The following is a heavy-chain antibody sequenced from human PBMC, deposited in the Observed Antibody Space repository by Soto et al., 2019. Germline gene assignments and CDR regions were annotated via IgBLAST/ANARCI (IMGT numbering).Heavy chain of an antibody. CDR3: ERPGSLYSAVAGPDY. V-gene: IGHV3-30-3*01. CDR1: GFTFSTYG. Sequence: PGGSLRLSCVASGFTFSTYGMHWVRLAPGKGLEWVAAISYDGSDRYYADSVKGRFTISRDNSMNTLSLQMNSLRGDDTAVYYCERPGSLYSAVAGPDYWGQGTLVTVSS. D-gene: IGHD6-19*01. J-gene: IGHJ4*02. CDR2: ISYDGSDR.